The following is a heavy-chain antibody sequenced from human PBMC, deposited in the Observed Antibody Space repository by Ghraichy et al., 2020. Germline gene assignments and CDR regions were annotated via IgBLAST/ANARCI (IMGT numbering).Heavy chain of an antibody. J-gene: IGHJ3*01. CDR1: GFTFTSHN. Sequence: LSLTCAASGFTFTSHNINWVRQAPGKGLEWVAPINTKDNLKYYADSVEGRFTISRDNAQNSVHLQMNSLRGEDTAVYFCAKDWYYESGGPLGAFDVWGQGTMVTVSS. D-gene: IGHD3-22*01. V-gene: IGHV3-21*01. CDR3: AKDWYYESGGPLGAFDV. CDR2: INTKDNLK.